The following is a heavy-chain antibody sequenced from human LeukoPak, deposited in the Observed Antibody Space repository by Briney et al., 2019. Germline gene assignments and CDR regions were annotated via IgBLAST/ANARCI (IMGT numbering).Heavy chain of an antibody. CDR1: GFTVSSDY. D-gene: IGHD6-6*01. CDR2: IYSGGST. CDR3: ARGTIARLGPFDC. J-gene: IGHJ4*02. V-gene: IGHV3-53*01. Sequence: GGSLRLSCAASGFTVSSDYMSWVRQAPGRGLEWVSVIYSGGSTFYADPVKGRFTISRDNSKNTLHLQMNSLRVEDTAIYYCARGTIARLGPFDCWGQGTLVIVSS.